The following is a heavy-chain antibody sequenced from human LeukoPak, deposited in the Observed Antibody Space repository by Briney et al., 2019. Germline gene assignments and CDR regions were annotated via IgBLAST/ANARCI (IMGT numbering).Heavy chain of an antibody. CDR2: ISGSGGST. J-gene: IGHJ3*02. CDR1: GFTFSTSG. D-gene: IGHD7-27*01. CDR3: AKLPNWGLNNAFDI. V-gene: IGHV3-23*01. Sequence: GGSLRLSCAASGFTFSTSGMHWVRQAPGKGLEWVSAISGSGGSTYYADSVKGRFTISRDNSKNTLYLQMNSLRAEDTAVYYCAKLPNWGLNNAFDIWGLGTMVTVSS.